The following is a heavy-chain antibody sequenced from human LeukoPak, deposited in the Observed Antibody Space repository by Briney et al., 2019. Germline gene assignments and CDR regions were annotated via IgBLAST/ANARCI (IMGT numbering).Heavy chain of an antibody. CDR3: ARQGDGGRAYDH. V-gene: IGHV4-39*01. Sequence: SETLSLTCTVSGGSISSSSYYWGRIRQPPGKGLEWIGTISDSGNTYYNPSLRSRVTISEDTSKNQFSLRLTSVTAADTAAYYCARQGDGGRAYDHWGQGTLVTVSS. J-gene: IGHJ4*02. CDR2: ISDSGNT. D-gene: IGHD4-23*01. CDR1: GGSISSSSYY.